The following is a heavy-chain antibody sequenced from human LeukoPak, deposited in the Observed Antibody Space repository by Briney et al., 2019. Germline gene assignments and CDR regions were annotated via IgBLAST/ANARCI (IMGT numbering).Heavy chain of an antibody. Sequence: SETLSLTCTVSGYSISSGYYWGWIRQPPGKGLEWIGSIYHSGSTYYNPSLKSRVTISVDTPKNQFSLKLSSVTAADTAVYYCARTTAAGPYFQHWGQGTLVTVSS. CDR3: ARTTAAGPYFQH. J-gene: IGHJ1*01. CDR1: GYSISSGYY. D-gene: IGHD6-13*01. V-gene: IGHV4-38-2*02. CDR2: IYHSGST.